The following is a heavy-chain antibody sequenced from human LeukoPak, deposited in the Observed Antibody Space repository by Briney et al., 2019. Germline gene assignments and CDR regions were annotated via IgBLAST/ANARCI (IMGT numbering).Heavy chain of an antibody. CDR1: GGSISSYY. CDR2: IYYSGST. J-gene: IGHJ4*02. CDR3: ARGEDYYDSSGYFDY. V-gene: IGHV4-59*01. D-gene: IGHD3-22*01. Sequence: SETLSLTCTVSGGSISSYYWSWIRQPPGKGLEWIGYIYYSGSTNYNPSLKSRVTISVGTSKNQFSLKLSSVTAADTAVYYCARGEDYYDSSGYFDYWGQGTLVTVSS.